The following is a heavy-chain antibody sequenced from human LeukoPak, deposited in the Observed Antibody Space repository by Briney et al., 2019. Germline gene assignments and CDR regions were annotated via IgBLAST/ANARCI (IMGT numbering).Heavy chain of an antibody. CDR1: GFIFRSYG. CDR3: ARAWGSSFIFDY. J-gene: IGHJ4*02. D-gene: IGHD6-13*01. V-gene: IGHV3-53*01. CDR2: IYSGGST. Sequence: GGSLRLSCAASGFIFRSYGMSWVRQAPGKGLEWVSVIYSGGSTYYADSVKGRFTISRDNSKNTLYLQMNSLRAEDTAVYYCARAWGSSFIFDYWGQGTLVTVSS.